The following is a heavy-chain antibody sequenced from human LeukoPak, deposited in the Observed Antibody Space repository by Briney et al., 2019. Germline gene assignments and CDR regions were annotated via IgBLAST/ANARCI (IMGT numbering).Heavy chain of an antibody. D-gene: IGHD3-22*01. V-gene: IGHV4-39*07. CDR2: IYYSGST. J-gene: IGHJ4*02. Sequence: WIRQPPGKGLEWIGSIYYSGSTYYNPSLKSRVTISVDTSKNQFSLKLSSVTAADTAVYYCAREFHNYYDSSGPIDYWGQGTLVTVSS. CDR3: AREFHNYYDSSGPIDY.